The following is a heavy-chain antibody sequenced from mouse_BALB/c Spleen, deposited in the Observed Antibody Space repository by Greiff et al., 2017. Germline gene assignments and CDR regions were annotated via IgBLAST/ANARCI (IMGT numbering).Heavy chain of an antibody. CDR3: ARQGRGPFAY. Sequence: EVKVVESGGDLVKPGGSLKLSCAASGFTFSSYGMSWVRQTPDKRLEWVATISSGGSYTYYPDSVKGRFTISRDNAKNTLYLQMSSLKSEDTAMYYCARQGRGPFAYWGQGTLVTVSA. J-gene: IGHJ3*01. CDR2: ISSGGSYT. V-gene: IGHV5-6*01. CDR1: GFTFSSYG.